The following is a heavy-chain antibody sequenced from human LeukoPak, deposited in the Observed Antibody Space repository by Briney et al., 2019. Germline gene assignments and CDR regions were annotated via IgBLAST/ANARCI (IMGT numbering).Heavy chain of an antibody. J-gene: IGHJ4*02. CDR2: VYYSGST. V-gene: IGHV4-39*01. Sequence: SETLSLTRTVSGGSISSSSYYWGWIRQPPGKGLKWIGSVYYSGSTYYNPSLKSRVTISVDTSKNQFSLKLSSVTAADTAVYYCARIVVADFDYWGQGTLVTVSS. D-gene: IGHD3-22*01. CDR1: GGSISSSSYY. CDR3: ARIVVADFDY.